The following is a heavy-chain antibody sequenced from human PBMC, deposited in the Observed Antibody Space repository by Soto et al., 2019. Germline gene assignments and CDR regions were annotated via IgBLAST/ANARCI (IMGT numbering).Heavy chain of an antibody. CDR1: GGSFSGYY. V-gene: IGHV4-34*01. CDR2: INHSGST. J-gene: IGHJ4*02. CDR3: ARGLVLGYCSSTCCYN. Sequence: QVQLQQWGAGLLKPSETLSLTCAVYGGSFSGYYWSWIRQPPGKGLEWIGEINHSGSTNYNPSLKSRVNISVDTSKNPFSLKLSSVTAAGTAVYYCARGLVLGYCSSTCCYNWGQRTLVTGSS. D-gene: IGHD2-2*02.